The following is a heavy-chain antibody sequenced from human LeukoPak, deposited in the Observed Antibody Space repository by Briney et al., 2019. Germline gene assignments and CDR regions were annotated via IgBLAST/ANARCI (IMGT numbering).Heavy chain of an antibody. Sequence: GRSLRLSCAASGFTFSSYAMHWVRQAPGKGLEWVAVISYDGSNKYYADSVKGRFTISRDNSKNTLYLQMNSLRAEDTGVYYCATSLCFGELAYYFDYWGQGTLVTVSS. V-gene: IGHV3-30-3*01. D-gene: IGHD3-10*01. CDR3: ATSLCFGELAYYFDY. CDR2: ISYDGSNK. CDR1: GFTFSSYA. J-gene: IGHJ4*02.